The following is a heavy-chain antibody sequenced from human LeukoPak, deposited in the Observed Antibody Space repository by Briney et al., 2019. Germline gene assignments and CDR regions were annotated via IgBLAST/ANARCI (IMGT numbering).Heavy chain of an antibody. CDR2: TYPGDSNT. CDR3: ARQGEYYDSSGYYSNWFDP. V-gene: IGHV5-51*01. CDR1: GYSFTNNW. Sequence: GESLKISCKGSGYSFTNNWIGWVRQMPGKGLEWMGITYPGDSNTRYSPSFQGQVTISADKSISSAYLQWSSLKASDTAMYYCARQGEYYDSSGYYSNWFDPWGQGTLVTVSS. D-gene: IGHD3-22*01. J-gene: IGHJ5*02.